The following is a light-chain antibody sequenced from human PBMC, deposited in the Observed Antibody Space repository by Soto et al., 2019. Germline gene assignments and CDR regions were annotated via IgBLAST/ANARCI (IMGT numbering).Light chain of an antibody. Sequence: DIVMTQSPDSLAGSLGERATINCKSSQSVFYSSNNKNYLGWYQQKPGHHPKLLISWASTRESGVPDRFSGSGSGADFTLTISSLQAEDVAVYYCQQYYSSPFTFGPGTKVDIK. V-gene: IGKV4-1*01. CDR1: QSVFYSSNNKNY. CDR2: WAS. J-gene: IGKJ3*01. CDR3: QQYYSSPFT.